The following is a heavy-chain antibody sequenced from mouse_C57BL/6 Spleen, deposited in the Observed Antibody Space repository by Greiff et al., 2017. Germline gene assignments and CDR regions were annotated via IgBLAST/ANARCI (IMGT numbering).Heavy chain of an antibody. J-gene: IGHJ3*01. D-gene: IGHD2-4*01. Sequence: EVNLVESGGGLVQPGGSLSLSCAASGFTFTDYYMSWVRQPPGKALEWFGFIRNKANGYTTEYSGSVKGRFTISRDNSQSFLYLQMNALRAEDSATYYCAKYNDYSWFAYWGQGTLVTVSA. CDR2: IRNKANGYTT. V-gene: IGHV7-3*01. CDR1: GFTFTDYY. CDR3: AKYNDYSWFAY.